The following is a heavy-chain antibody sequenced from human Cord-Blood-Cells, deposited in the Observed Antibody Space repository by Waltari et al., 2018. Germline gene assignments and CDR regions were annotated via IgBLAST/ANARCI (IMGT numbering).Heavy chain of an antibody. CDR3: ARHNWNYAIVSPSDY. V-gene: IGHV5-51*01. CDR2: IYPGDSDT. D-gene: IGHD1-7*01. J-gene: IGHJ4*02. Sequence: EVQLVQSGAEVKKPGESLKISCKGSGYSFTSYWIGWVRQMPGKGLEWMGIIYPGDSDTRYSPSFQGQVTISADKSISTAYLQWSSLKASDTAMYYCARHNWNYAIVSPSDYWGQGTLVTVSS. CDR1: GYSFTSYW.